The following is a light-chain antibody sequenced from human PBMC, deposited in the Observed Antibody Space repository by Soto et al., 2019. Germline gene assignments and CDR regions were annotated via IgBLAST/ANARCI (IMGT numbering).Light chain of an antibody. CDR3: AAWDDSLSGSV. Sequence: QSVLTQPPSASGTPGQRVTFSCSGSSSTIGSNYVYWYQQLPGTAPKLLIYRNNQRPSGVPDRFSGSKSGTSASLAISGLRSEDEADYYCAAWDDSLSGSVFGGGTKLTVL. CDR1: SSTIGSNY. V-gene: IGLV1-47*01. J-gene: IGLJ3*02. CDR2: RNN.